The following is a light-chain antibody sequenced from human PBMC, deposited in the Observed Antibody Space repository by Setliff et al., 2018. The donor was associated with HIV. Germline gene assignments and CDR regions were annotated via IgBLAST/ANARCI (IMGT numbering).Light chain of an antibody. Sequence: QSVLTQPASVSGSPGQSITISCTGTSSDVGGYNYVSWYQLHPGKAPKLMIFDVSERPSGVSNRFSGSKSGNTASLTISGLQAEDEANYYCLSHTSISTYVFGTGTKVTVL. CDR3: LSHTSISTYV. CDR1: SSDVGGYNY. V-gene: IGLV2-14*03. J-gene: IGLJ1*01. CDR2: DVS.